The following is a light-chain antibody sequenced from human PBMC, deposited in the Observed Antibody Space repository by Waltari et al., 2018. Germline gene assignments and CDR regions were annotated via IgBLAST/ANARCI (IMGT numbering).Light chain of an antibody. CDR3: QSYDRSLSASV. V-gene: IGLV1-40*01. J-gene: IGLJ3*02. CDR2: DNS. Sequence: QSVLTQPPSASGAPGQRVTFSCTGRTSNIGAGFGVHWYQQLPGTAPKLLIFDNSVRPSGVPDRFSGSKSGTSASLAITGLQAEDEADYYCQSYDRSLSASVFGGGTKLTVL. CDR1: TSNIGAGFG.